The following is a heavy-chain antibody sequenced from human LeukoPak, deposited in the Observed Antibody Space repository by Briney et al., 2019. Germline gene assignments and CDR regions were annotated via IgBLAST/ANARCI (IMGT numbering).Heavy chain of an antibody. Sequence: PSETLSLTCSVSGGSITSSSYYWGWIRQSPEKGLEWIVSIHYTGRTDYNPSLKRRVTISVDTSENQVSLKVRSVTAADTAVYYCARIKEVRRGGPNWFDPWGQGTLVTVSS. J-gene: IGHJ5*02. D-gene: IGHD3-10*01. CDR1: GGSITSSSYY. CDR2: IHYTGRT. CDR3: ARIKEVRRGGPNWFDP. V-gene: IGHV4-39*01.